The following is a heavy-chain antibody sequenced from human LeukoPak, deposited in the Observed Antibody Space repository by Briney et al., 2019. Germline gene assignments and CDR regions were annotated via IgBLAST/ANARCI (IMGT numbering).Heavy chain of an antibody. J-gene: IGHJ6*02. V-gene: IGHV3-48*03. CDR1: GFTFSSYE. CDR2: ISSSGSTI. CDR3: ARDRYYYYGMDV. Sequence: PGGSLRLSCAASGFTFSSYEMNWVRQAPGKGLEWASYISSSGSTIYYPDSVKGRFTTSRDNAKNSLYLQMNSLRAEDTAVYYCARDRYYYYGMDVWGQGTTVTVSS.